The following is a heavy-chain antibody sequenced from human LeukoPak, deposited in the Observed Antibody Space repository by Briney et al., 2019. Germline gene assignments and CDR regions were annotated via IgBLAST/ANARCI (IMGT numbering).Heavy chain of an antibody. Sequence: GGSLRLSCAASGFSFSTFGMHWVRQAPGQGLEWVAFIRYDGTNKYYADSVKGRFTISRDNSKNTLYLQVDSLRAEDTSVYYCAKDFDDSNFDYWGQGTLVTVSS. CDR2: IRYDGTNK. CDR3: AKDFDDSNFDY. D-gene: IGHD3-9*01. CDR1: GFSFSTFG. J-gene: IGHJ4*02. V-gene: IGHV3-30*02.